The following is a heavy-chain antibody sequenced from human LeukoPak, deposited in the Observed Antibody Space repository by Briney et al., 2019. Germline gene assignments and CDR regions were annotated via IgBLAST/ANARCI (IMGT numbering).Heavy chain of an antibody. Sequence: GSLRLSCAASGFTFSSYGMSWVRQAPGKGLEWIGSIYYSGSTYYNPSLKSRVTISVDTSKNQFSLKLSSVTAADTAVYYCARSSMVRGAKINFDYWGQGTLVTVSS. CDR3: ARSSMVRGAKINFDY. V-gene: IGHV4-39*01. J-gene: IGHJ4*02. CDR2: IYYSGST. CDR1: GFTFSSYG. D-gene: IGHD3-10*01.